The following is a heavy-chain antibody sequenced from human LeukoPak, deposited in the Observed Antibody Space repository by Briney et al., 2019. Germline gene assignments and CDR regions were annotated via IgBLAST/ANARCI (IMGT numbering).Heavy chain of an antibody. D-gene: IGHD6-19*01. CDR1: GGSISSYC. CDR2: IYYSGST. Sequence: SETLSLNCTVSGGSISSYCWSWIRQPPGKGLEWIGYIYYSGSTNYNPSLKSRVAISVDTSKNQFSLKLSSVTAADTAVYYCARQSLGYFDYWGQGTLVTVSS. CDR3: ARQSLGYFDY. V-gene: IGHV4-59*01. J-gene: IGHJ4*02.